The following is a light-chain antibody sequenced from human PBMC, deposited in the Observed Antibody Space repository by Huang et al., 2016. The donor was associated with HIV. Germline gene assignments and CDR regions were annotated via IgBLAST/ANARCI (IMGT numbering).Light chain of an antibody. J-gene: IGKJ2*01. CDR2: GAS. Sequence: DIQMTQSPSSLSASVGDRVTITCRAGQRITSYLNWYHQKPGKAPELLIYGASTLHAVVPSRFSGSGSGTHFTLTITPLQPEDSGIYYCQQSYSLPQTFGQGTKLEI. CDR1: QRITSY. V-gene: IGKV1-39*01. CDR3: QQSYSLPQT.